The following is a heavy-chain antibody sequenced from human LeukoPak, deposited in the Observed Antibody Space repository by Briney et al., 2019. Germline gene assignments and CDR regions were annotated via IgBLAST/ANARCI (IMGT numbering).Heavy chain of an antibody. V-gene: IGHV1-2*02. Sequence: GESLKVSCKASGYTFTSYGISWVRQAPGQGLEWMGWINPNSGGTNYAQKFQGRVTMTRDTSISTAYMELSRLRSEDTAVYYCASRTVAVDFWSAGGYYYYMDVWGKGTTVTVSS. J-gene: IGHJ6*03. CDR1: GYTFTSYG. D-gene: IGHD3-3*01. CDR2: INPNSGGT. CDR3: ASRTVAVDFWSAGGYYYYMDV.